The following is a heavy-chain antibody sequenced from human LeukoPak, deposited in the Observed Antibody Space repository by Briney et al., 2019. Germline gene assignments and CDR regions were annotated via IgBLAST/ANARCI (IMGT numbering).Heavy chain of an antibody. D-gene: IGHD3-9*01. J-gene: IGHJ4*02. Sequence: SETLSLTCSVSGASISSGSNYWGWIRQPPGKTLEWIGSIYSSGSTYYNPSLKSRVIIIIDTPKNHFSLTLSSVTAADTAVYYCAREKWAMRDDTTEGGFDYWGQGTLVTVSS. CDR3: AREKWAMRDDTTEGGFDY. CDR2: IYSSGST. CDR1: GASISSGSNY. V-gene: IGHV4-39*07.